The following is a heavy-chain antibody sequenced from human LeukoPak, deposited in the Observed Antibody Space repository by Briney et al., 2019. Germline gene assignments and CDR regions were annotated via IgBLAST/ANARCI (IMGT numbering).Heavy chain of an antibody. V-gene: IGHV3-48*03. D-gene: IGHD6-13*01. CDR3: AKIASSSSQPY. CDR2: ISSSGRTT. CDR1: GFTFSHYE. Sequence: GGSLRLSCAVSGFTFSHYEMNWVRQAPGKGLERLAYISSSGRTTYYADSVRGRFTISRDNAKNSLYLQMNSLRAEDTAVYYCAKIASSSSQPYWGQGTLVSVSS. J-gene: IGHJ4*02.